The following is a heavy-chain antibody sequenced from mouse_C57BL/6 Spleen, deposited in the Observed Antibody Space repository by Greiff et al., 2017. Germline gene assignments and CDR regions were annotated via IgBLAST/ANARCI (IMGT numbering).Heavy chain of an antibody. D-gene: IGHD2-4*01. Sequence: QVHVKQPGAELVKPGASVKLSCKASGYTFTSYWMHWVKQRPGQGLEWIGMIHPNSGSTNYNEKFKSKATLTVDQSSSTASMQLSSLASEDSAVYCCAPIDYDDDAGGFDYWGQGTSLTVSS. CDR1: GYTFTSYW. CDR3: APIDYDDDAGGFDY. V-gene: IGHV1-64*01. J-gene: IGHJ2*02. CDR2: IHPNSGST.